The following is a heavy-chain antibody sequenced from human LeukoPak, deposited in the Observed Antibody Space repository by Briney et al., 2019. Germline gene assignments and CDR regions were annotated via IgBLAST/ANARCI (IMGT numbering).Heavy chain of an antibody. V-gene: IGHV3-23*01. CDR1: GFTFSSYA. CDR2: ISGSGGST. D-gene: IGHD3-10*01. Sequence: PGGSLRLSCAASGFTFSSYAMSWVRQAPGKGLEWVSAISGSGGSTYYADSMKGRFTISRDNSKNTLYLQMNSLRAEDTAVYYCAKGRFYGSGSYYNEYAFDIWGQGTMVTVSS. J-gene: IGHJ3*02. CDR3: AKGRFYGSGSYYNEYAFDI.